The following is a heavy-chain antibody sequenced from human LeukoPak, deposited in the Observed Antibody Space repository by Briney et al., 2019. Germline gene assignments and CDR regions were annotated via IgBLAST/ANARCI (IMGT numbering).Heavy chain of an antibody. CDR3: ARDGPMVDFWSGYYPHTFDP. CDR2: IIPIFGTA. V-gene: IGHV1-69*13. Sequence: GASVKVSCKASGGTFSSYAISWVRQAPGQGLEWMGGIIPIFGTANYAQKFQGRVTITADESTSTAYMELNSLRSEDTAVYYCARDGPMVDFWSGYYPHTFDPWGQGTLVIVSS. J-gene: IGHJ5*02. CDR1: GGTFSSYA. D-gene: IGHD3-3*01.